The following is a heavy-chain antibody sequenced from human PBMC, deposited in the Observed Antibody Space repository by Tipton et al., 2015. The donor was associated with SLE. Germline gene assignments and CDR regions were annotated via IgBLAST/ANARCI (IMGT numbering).Heavy chain of an antibody. CDR2: LYYSGST. D-gene: IGHD2-21*02. V-gene: IGHV4-59*11. J-gene: IGHJ4*02. CDR3: ARVKTVAALDY. Sequence: GLVKPSETLSLTCTVSGTSIDSHYWAWIRQSPGKRLEWIGYLYYSGSTNYNSSLKSRVTITVDTSKAQFSLRLTSVTAADTAVYYCARVKTVAALDYWGQGILVSVSS. CDR1: GTSIDSHY.